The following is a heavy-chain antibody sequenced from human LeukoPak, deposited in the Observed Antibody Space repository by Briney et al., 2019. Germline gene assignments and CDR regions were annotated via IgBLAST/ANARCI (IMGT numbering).Heavy chain of an antibody. V-gene: IGHV3-30-3*01. J-gene: IGHJ4*02. CDR1: GFTFSSYA. CDR3: ARGAGYFDY. D-gene: IGHD6-25*01. Sequence: PGRSLRLSCAASGFTFSSYAMHWVRQAPGKGLEGVAVISYDGSNKYYADSVKGRFTISRDNSKNTLYLQMNSLRAEDTAVYYCARGAGYFDYWGQGTLVTVSS. CDR2: ISYDGSNK.